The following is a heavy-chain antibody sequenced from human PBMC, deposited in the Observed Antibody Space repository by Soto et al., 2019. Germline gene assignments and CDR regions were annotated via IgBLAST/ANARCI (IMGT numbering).Heavy chain of an antibody. J-gene: IGHJ4*02. CDR2: IYYSVST. D-gene: IGHD3-22*01. CDR3: ARVYSSSGYPYYFDY. CDR1: RGSISCGGYY. V-gene: IGHV4-31*03. Sequence: SDTLALTCTVSRGSISCGGYYSRWIREHPSKGLEWLGYIYYSVSTYDNSSHKSRVTISVDTSKNQFFLKLSSVTAADTAVYYCARVYSSSGYPYYFDYWDQGTLGTVSS.